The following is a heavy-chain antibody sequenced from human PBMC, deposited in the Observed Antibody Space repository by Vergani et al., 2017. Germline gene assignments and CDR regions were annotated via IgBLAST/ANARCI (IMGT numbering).Heavy chain of an antibody. CDR3: ARGAPSVVDYYYYYGMDV. CDR2: ISAYNGNT. Sequence: QVQLVQSGAEVKKPGASVKVSCKASGYTFTSYGISWVRQATGQGLEWMGWISAYNGNTNYSQKLQGRVTMTTDTSTSTAYMELRSLRSDDTAVYYCARGAPSVVDYYYYYGMDVWGQGTTVTVSS. D-gene: IGHD2-2*01. V-gene: IGHV1-18*04. J-gene: IGHJ6*02. CDR1: GYTFTSYG.